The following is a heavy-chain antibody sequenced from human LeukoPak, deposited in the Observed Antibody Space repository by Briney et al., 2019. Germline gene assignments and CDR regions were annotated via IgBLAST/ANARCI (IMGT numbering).Heavy chain of an antibody. CDR1: GGPINSGGYY. Sequence: SETLSLTCTVSGGPINSGGYYWSWIRQHPGKGLEWIGCIYYTGSTYYNPSLKSRLTISVDTSKNQFSLKLNSVTAADTAVYYCARDSAFGEYVMDVWGQGTTVTVSS. CDR2: IYYTGST. CDR3: ARDSAFGEYVMDV. D-gene: IGHD3-10*01. J-gene: IGHJ6*02. V-gene: IGHV4-31*03.